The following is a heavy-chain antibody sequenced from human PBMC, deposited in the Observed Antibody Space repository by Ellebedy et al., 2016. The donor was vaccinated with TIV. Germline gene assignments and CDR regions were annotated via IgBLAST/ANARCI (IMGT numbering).Heavy chain of an antibody. CDR3: ARSDDYGDYGVGDYFDY. J-gene: IGHJ4*02. CDR2: ISSSSSTI. CDR1: GFTFSSYS. Sequence: PGGSLRLSCAASGFTFSSYSMNWVRQAPGKGLEVVSSISSSSSTIYYADSVKGRFTISRDNAKNSLYLQMNSLRDEDTAVYYCARSDDYGDYGVGDYFDYWGQGTLVTVSS. D-gene: IGHD4-17*01. V-gene: IGHV3-48*02.